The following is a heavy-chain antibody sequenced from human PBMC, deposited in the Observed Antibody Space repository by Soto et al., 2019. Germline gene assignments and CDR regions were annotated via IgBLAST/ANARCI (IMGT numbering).Heavy chain of an antibody. CDR2: INIYSGDA. D-gene: IGHD3-22*01. CDR3: ARALYSYDNSGLAY. V-gene: IGHV1-18*01. Sequence: QVRLEQSGPEVKKTGASVKVSCKASGYTFTSYGISWVRQAPGQGLEWMGWINIYSGDANYAQSFQDRVTMTRDTSTNTVYSEMRTRRSDDTAVYYCARALYSYDNSGLAYWGQGTLVTVSS. J-gene: IGHJ4*02. CDR1: GYTFTSYG.